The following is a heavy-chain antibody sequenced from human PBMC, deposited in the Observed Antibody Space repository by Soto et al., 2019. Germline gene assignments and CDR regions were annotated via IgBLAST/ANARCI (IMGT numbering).Heavy chain of an antibody. CDR2: IIPIFGTA. CDR1: GGTFSSYA. D-gene: IGHD2-2*02. Sequence: SVKVSCKASGGTFSSYAISWVRQAPGQGLEWMGGIIPIFGTANYAQKFQGRVTITADESTSTAYMELSSLRSEDTAVYYCARDRNRYCSSTSCYTLDYWGQGTLVTVSS. V-gene: IGHV1-69*13. CDR3: ARDRNRYCSSTSCYTLDY. J-gene: IGHJ4*02.